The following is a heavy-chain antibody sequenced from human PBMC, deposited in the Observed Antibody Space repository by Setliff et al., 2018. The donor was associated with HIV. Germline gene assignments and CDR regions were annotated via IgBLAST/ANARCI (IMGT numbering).Heavy chain of an antibody. CDR1: GYIVSTYG. V-gene: IGHV1-18*01. D-gene: IGHD4-17*01. Sequence: KVSCKAAGYIVSTYGISWVRQAPGQGLEWLGWISASNGNTHYAQKVQGRGTLTTDTSTNTAYMELRGLRSDDAAVYYCAKTTPQPHYYYYVDVWGKGTTVTVSS. J-gene: IGHJ6*03. CDR3: AKTTPQPHYYYYVDV. CDR2: ISASNGNT.